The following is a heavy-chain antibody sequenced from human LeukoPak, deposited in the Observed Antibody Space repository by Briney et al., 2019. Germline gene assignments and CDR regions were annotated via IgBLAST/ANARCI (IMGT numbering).Heavy chain of an antibody. J-gene: IGHJ5*02. D-gene: IGHD1-26*01. CDR2: IKKDGSQK. CDR1: GYTFRSYW. Sequence: GGSLSLLCAASGYTFRSYWMIWLRQAAGKGLEWVANIKKDGSQKYYVDSVKRRFTISRDNSKNTLYLQMNSLRAEDTAVYYCARGSGRLTNWFDPWGQGTLVTVSS. CDR3: ARGSGRLTNWFDP. V-gene: IGHV3-7*01.